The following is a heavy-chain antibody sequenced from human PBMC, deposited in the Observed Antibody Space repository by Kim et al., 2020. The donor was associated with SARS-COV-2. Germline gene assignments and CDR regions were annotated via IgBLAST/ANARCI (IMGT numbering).Heavy chain of an antibody. J-gene: IGHJ4*02. CDR3: AKEKSSIWDY. D-gene: IGHD3-3*02. Sequence: GSTFYADSVKGRFTISRDNSENSLYMQMNSLTIEDSALYYCAKEKSSIWDYWGQGTLVTVSS. CDR2: GST. V-gene: IGHV3-43*01.